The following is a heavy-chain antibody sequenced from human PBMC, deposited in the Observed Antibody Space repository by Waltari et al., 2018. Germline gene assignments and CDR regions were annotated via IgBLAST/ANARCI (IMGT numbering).Heavy chain of an antibody. CDR1: GLAFCDYA. CDR3: AASRGVYWYFDF. V-gene: IGHV3-9*01. CDR2: VRWVGATV. Sequence: EVRLVESGGGLVQPGRCLGLSCAGSGLAFCDYAMHWVRQVPGKGLEWVSVVRWVGATVGYADSVNGRFAIARDNAKNSLYLQMNSLRVEDTAFYYCAASRGVYWYFDFWGRGTLVSVSS. D-gene: IGHD3-16*01. J-gene: IGHJ2*01.